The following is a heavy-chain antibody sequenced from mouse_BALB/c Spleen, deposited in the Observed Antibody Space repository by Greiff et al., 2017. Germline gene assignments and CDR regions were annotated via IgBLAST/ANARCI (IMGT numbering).Heavy chain of an antibody. CDR3: ARERGNYFDY. V-gene: IGHV5-9-4*01. CDR2: ISSGSSTI. J-gene: IGHJ2*01. CDR1: GFTFSSYA. Sequence: EVHLVESGGGLVKPGGSLKLSCAASGFTFSSYAMSWVRQSPEKRLEWVAEISSGSSTIYYADTVKGRFTISRDNPKNTLFLQMTSLRSEDTAMYYCARERGNYFDYWGQGTTLTVSS.